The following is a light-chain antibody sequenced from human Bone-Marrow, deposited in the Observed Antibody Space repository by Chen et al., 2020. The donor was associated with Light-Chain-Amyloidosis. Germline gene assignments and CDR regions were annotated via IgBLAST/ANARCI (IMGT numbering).Light chain of an antibody. CDR1: SSDVGGDNN. CDR2: EVT. J-gene: IGLJ1*01. V-gene: IGLV2-14*01. Sequence: QYALTQPASVYGSPGQSITISCTGTSSDVGGDNNVSWYQQHPDKAPKLMIYEVTNRPSWVPDRFSGSKSDNTASLTISGLQTEDEADYFCSSYTITNTLVFGSGTRVTVL. CDR3: SSYTITNTLV.